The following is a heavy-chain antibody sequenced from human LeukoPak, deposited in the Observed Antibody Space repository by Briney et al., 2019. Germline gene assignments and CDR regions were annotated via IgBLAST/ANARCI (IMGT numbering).Heavy chain of an antibody. CDR3: ARRESSGYLDY. CDR2: VYYSGSS. CDR1: GGSLRSYY. V-gene: IGHV4-59*08. Sequence: SETLSLTCTVSGGSLRSYYWSWVRQPPGKGLEWIGYVYYSGSSSYNPPLKSRGTISGDTCKNQFSLKLSSVTAADTAVYYCARRESSGYLDYWGQGTLVTVSS. J-gene: IGHJ4*02. D-gene: IGHD6-19*01.